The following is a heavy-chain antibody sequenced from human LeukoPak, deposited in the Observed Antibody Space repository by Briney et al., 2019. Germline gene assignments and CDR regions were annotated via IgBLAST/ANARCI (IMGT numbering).Heavy chain of an antibody. CDR3: ASSIEGPGYEP. CDR2: IYYSGST. Sequence: SETLSLTCTVSGGSISSSSYYWGWIRQPPGEGLEWIGSIYYSGSTYYNPSLKSRVTISVDTSKNQFSLKLSSVTAADMAVYYCASSIEGPGYEPWGQGTLVTVSS. V-gene: IGHV4-39*01. CDR1: GGSISSSSYY. J-gene: IGHJ5*02. D-gene: IGHD3-9*01.